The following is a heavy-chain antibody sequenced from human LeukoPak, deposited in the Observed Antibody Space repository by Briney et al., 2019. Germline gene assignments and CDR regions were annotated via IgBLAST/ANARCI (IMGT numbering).Heavy chain of an antibody. D-gene: IGHD3-3*01. J-gene: IGHJ4*02. CDR3: AKYWGFWSGYLPDY. V-gene: IGHV4-59*01. CDR1: GGSISSYY. Sequence: SETLSLTCTVSGGSISSYYWSWIRQPPGKGLEWIGYIYYSGTTNYNPSLKSRVTISVDTSKNQFSLKLSSVTAADTAVYYCAKYWGFWSGYLPDYWGQGTLVTVSS. CDR2: IYYSGTT.